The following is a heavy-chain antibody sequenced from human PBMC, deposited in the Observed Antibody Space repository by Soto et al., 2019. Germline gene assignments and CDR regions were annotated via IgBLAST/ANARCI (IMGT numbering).Heavy chain of an antibody. CDR1: GFTFSSYA. Sequence: GGSLRLSCAASGFTFSSYAMHWVRQAPGKGLEWVAVISYDGSNKYYADSVKGRFTISRDNSKNTLYLQMNSLRAEDTAVYYCAKDSYCSGGSCYSGAFDIWGQGTMVSVSS. V-gene: IGHV3-30-3*01. D-gene: IGHD2-15*01. J-gene: IGHJ3*02. CDR2: ISYDGSNK. CDR3: AKDSYCSGGSCYSGAFDI.